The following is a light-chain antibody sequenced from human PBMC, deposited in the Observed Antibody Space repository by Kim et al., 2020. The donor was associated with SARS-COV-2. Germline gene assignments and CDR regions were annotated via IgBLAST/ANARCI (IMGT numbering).Light chain of an antibody. CDR1: NIGHES. CDR2: YNN. CDR3: QVWDTSGDHPV. J-gene: IGLJ3*02. Sequence: APGKTAGITCGGNNIGHESVHWYQQKPGQAPVLAIYYNNDRPSGVPERFSGSNSGNTATLTISGVEAGDEADYYCQVWDTSGDHPVFGGGTQLTVL. V-gene: IGLV3-21*04.